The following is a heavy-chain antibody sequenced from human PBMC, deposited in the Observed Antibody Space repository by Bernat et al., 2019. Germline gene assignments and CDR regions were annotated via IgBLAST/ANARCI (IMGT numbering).Heavy chain of an antibody. CDR3: ASPLYYYDSSGYYLDY. J-gene: IGHJ4*02. D-gene: IGHD3-22*01. CDR2: IKPDGTEK. Sequence: EVQLVESGGELVQPGGSLRLSCAASGFTFSTYWMSWVRQAPGKGLEWVANIKPDGTEKYYVDSVKGRFTISRDNAKNSLYLQMNSLRAEDTAVYYCASPLYYYDSSGYYLDYWGQGTLVTVSS. V-gene: IGHV3-7*03. CDR1: GFTFSTYW.